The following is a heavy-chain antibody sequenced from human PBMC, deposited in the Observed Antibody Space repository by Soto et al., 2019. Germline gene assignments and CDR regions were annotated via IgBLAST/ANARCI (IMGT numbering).Heavy chain of an antibody. CDR2: TTSDGARI. J-gene: IGHJ4*02. D-gene: IGHD1-26*01. CDR1: GFAFSTYG. CDR3: ARKNPGREWELPDY. V-gene: IGHV3-30*03. Sequence: QVQLVESGGGVVQPGRSLRLSCAASGFAFSTYGMHWFRQAPGKGLEWVAVTTSDGARINYADPVKGRFTVSRDNSRTTLYLQMNSLRIDDTAVYYCARKNPGREWELPDYWGQGTLVTVSS.